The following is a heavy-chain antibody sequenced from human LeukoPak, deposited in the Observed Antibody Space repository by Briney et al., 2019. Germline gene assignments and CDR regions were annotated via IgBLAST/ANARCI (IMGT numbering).Heavy chain of an antibody. CDR2: INPNSGDT. CDR3: ALPPCSGGNCYFDY. J-gene: IGHJ4*02. D-gene: IGHD2-15*01. Sequence: ASVKVSCRASGYTFTGHYIHWVRQAPGHGLEGMGWINPNSGDTNYAQKFQDRVTMTRDTSISTAYMELSRLSSDDTAVYYCALPPCSGGNCYFDYWGQGTLVTVSS. V-gene: IGHV1-2*02. CDR1: GYTFTGHY.